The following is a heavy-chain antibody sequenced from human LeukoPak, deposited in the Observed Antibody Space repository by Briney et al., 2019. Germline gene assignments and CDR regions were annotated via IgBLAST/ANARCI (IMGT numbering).Heavy chain of an antibody. V-gene: IGHV3-21*01. CDR1: GFTFSSYS. D-gene: IGHD2-15*01. J-gene: IGHJ4*02. Sequence: GSLRLSCAASGFTFSSYSMNWVRQAPGKGLEWVSSISSSGSYIYYADSVKGRFTISRDNAKNSLYLQMNSLRAEDTVVYYCARARRVVVGAPYYFDYWGQGTLVTVSS. CDR2: ISSSGSYI. CDR3: ARARRVVVGAPYYFDY.